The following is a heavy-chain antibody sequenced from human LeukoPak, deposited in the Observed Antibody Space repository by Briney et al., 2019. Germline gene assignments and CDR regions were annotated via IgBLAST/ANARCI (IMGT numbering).Heavy chain of an antibody. J-gene: IGHJ6*03. CDR2: IYHSGST. CDR3: ARGPASYYYYVDV. V-gene: IGHV4-38-2*02. Sequence: SETLSLTCTVSGYSISSGYYWGWIRQPPGKGLEWIGNIYHSGSTYYNPSLKSRVTISVDTSKNQFSLKLSSVTAADTAVYYCARGPASYYYYVDVWGKGTTVTVSS. CDR1: GYSISSGYY.